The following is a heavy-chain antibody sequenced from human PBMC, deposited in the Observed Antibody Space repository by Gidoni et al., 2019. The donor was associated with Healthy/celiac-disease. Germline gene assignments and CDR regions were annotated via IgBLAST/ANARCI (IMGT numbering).Heavy chain of an antibody. CDR1: GSPFDDYG. D-gene: IGHD3-9*01. Sequence: EVQLVESGGGVVRPGGSLRLSCAASGSPFDDYGMSWVRQAPGKGLGWVSGINWNGYSTNYADSMKGRFTISRDNAKISLYLQMNSLRAEDTALYYCARYWTGYQTYYFDYWGQGTLVTVSS. CDR3: ARYWTGYQTYYFDY. CDR2: INWNGYST. V-gene: IGHV3-20*04. J-gene: IGHJ4*02.